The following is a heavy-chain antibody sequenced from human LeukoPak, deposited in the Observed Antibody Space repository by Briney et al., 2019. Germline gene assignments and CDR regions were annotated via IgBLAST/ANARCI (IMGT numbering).Heavy chain of an antibody. J-gene: IGHJ6*02. CDR1: GGSISGYF. CDR3: ARHDPVGHFLRGMDV. CDR2: IYYTGST. V-gene: IGHV4-59*08. Sequence: SEALSLTCAVSGGSISGYFWSWSRQPPGKGLEWIGYIYYTGSTIYNPSLRSRVTMSVDVSKNQFSLDLTSVTAADTAVYYCARHDPVGHFLRGMDVWGQGTTVTVSS. D-gene: IGHD2/OR15-2a*01.